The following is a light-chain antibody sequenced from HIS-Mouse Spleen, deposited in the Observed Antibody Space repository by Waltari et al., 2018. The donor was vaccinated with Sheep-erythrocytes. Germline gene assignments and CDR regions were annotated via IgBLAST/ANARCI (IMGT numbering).Light chain of an antibody. V-gene: IGLV3-21*03. CDR2: DDS. CDR3: QVWDSSSDHYV. CDR1: NIVSKS. J-gene: IGLJ1*01. Sequence: SYVLTQPPSVSVAPGKTARITCGGNNIVSKSVHWYQQTPGQAPVLVVYDDSDRPSGVPERFSGCNSGNTATLTISRVEAGDEADYYCQVWDSSSDHYVFGTGTKVTVL.